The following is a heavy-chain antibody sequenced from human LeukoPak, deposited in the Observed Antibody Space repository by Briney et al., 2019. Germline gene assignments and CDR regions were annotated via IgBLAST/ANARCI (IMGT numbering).Heavy chain of an antibody. Sequence: GGSLRLSCVASGFTFRSYGIHWVRQAPGKGLDWLAFIWYDEITKNYADSMKGRFTISRDNTKNTLYVQMNSLRPDNTAVYYCAKDSSDYYFDYWGQGTLVTVSS. CDR3: AKDSSDYYFDY. CDR2: IWYDEITK. V-gene: IGHV3-30*02. CDR1: GFTFRSYG. D-gene: IGHD3-22*01. J-gene: IGHJ4*02.